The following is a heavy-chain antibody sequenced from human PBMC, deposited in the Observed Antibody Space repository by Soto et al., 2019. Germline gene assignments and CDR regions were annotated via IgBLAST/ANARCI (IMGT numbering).Heavy chain of an antibody. CDR2: MNPNSGNT. D-gene: IGHD6-13*01. Sequence: QVQLVQSGAEVKKPGASVKVSCKASGYTFTSYDINWVRQATGQGRAWMGWMNPNSGNTGYAQKFQGRVTMTRIDTISTAYMELRRLRSEDTAVYYCTRRGYSSSWYYYYDYGMDVWGQGTTVTVSS. CDR3: TRRGYSSSWYYYYDYGMDV. J-gene: IGHJ6*02. CDR1: GYTFTSYD. V-gene: IGHV1-8*01.